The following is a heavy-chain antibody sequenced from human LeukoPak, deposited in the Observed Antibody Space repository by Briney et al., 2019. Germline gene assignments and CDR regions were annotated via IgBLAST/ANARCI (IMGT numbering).Heavy chain of an antibody. CDR3: ARQSDSGSYPVDS. V-gene: IGHV4-59*08. CDR1: GGSISSYY. Sequence: SETLSLTCTVSGGSISSYYWSWIRQPPGKGLEWVGYIYYNGSTSYNPSLKSRVTISVDTSKNQFSLKLSSVTAADTAVYYCARQSDSGSYPVDSWGQGTLVTVSS. D-gene: IGHD1-26*01. CDR2: IYYNGST. J-gene: IGHJ4*02.